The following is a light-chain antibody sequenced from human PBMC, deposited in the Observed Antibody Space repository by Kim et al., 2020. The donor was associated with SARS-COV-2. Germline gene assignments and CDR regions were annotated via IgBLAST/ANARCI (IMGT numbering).Light chain of an antibody. J-gene: IGKJ1*01. CDR2: GTI. Sequence: LAGRARQGIKMEFMAWEQKKRSQAPRLFSYGTITRATGIPNRCGGRGSGRDFTLTISRLENEDFAIYYGQQYETSSWTFGQGTKVDIK. CDR1: QGIKMEF. CDR3: QQYETSSWT. V-gene: IGKV3-20*01.